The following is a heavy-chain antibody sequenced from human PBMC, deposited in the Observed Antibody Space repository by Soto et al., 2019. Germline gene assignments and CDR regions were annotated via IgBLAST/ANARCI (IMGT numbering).Heavy chain of an antibody. D-gene: IGHD6-13*01. J-gene: IGHJ5*02. CDR1: GFTFNSYG. Sequence: QEQLVESGGGVVQPGTSLRLSCVASGFTFNSYGMHWVRQAPGKGLEWVAAIWFDGSDKYYAVSVKGRFTISRDNSKNTLYLQMNSLRAEDTGVYYCARLVGAAAGRFDPWGQGTLVIVSS. CDR3: ARLVGAAAGRFDP. V-gene: IGHV3-33*01. CDR2: IWFDGSDK.